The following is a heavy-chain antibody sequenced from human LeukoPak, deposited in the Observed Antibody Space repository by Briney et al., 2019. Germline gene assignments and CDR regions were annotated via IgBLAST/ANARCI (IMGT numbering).Heavy chain of an antibody. V-gene: IGHV3-53*01. J-gene: IGHJ4*02. D-gene: IGHD6-13*01. CDR1: GFTVSSNY. CDR3: AKDQQQLVRGQFDY. Sequence: GGSLRLSCAASGFTVSSNYMSWVRQAPGKGLEWVSVIYSGGSTYYADSVKGRFTISRDNSKNTLYLQMNSLRAEDTAVYYCAKDQQQLVRGQFDYWGQGTLVTVSS. CDR2: IYSGGST.